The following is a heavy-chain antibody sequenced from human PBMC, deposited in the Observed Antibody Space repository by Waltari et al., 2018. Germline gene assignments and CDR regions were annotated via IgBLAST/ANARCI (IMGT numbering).Heavy chain of an antibody. J-gene: IGHJ5*02. CDR2: ICVASGNA. Sequence: MQLVQSGPEVKKHGTSVKVSCKASGFTFTSSAVQWVRTARGQRLECIGWICVASGNAKSTQKFQERVTMTRDMATSKADMELISLRSEDMAVYYCAAAYGDYECWFDPWGQGTLVTVSS. D-gene: IGHD4-17*01. CDR3: AAAYGDYECWFDP. V-gene: IGHV1-58*01. CDR1: GFTFTSSA.